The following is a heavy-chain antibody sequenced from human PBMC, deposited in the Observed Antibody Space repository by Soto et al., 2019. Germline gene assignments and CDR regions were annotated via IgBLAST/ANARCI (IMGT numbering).Heavy chain of an antibody. Sequence: SETLSLTCTVSGGSIRSYCWTWIRQPPGEGLEWIGCICNSGTTNYNPSLKSRVAISIDTQKNQFSLQMSSLRAEETAVYYCARGCGRASCPYYMEVWGKGTTVTVSS. CDR2: ICNSGTT. CDR1: GGSIRSYC. V-gene: IGHV4-59*12. D-gene: IGHD2-2*01. J-gene: IGHJ6*03. CDR3: ARGCGRASCPYYMEV.